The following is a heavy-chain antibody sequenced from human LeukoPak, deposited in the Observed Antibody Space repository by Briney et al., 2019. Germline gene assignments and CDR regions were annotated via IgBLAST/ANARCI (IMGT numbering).Heavy chain of an antibody. CDR3: ARGLVFDV. CDR1: GGSFSGYY. V-gene: IGHV4-34*01. Sequence: PSETLSLTCAVYGGSFSGYYWSWIRQPPRKGLEWIGEINHSGSTNYNPSLKSRVTISVDTSKTQFSLKLSSVTAVDTAVYYCARGLVFDVWGQGTTVTVSS. J-gene: IGHJ6*02. D-gene: IGHD3-10*01. CDR2: INHSGST.